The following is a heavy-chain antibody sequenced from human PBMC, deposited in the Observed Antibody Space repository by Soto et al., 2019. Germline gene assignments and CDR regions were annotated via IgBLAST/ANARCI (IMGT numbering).Heavy chain of an antibody. CDR1: GGSISSSSYY. J-gene: IGHJ6*03. CDR3: ARRDGSGGIMDV. D-gene: IGHD3-10*01. CDR2: IYYSGST. Sequence: SETLSLTCTVSGGSISSSSYYWGWIRQPPGKGQEWIGSIYYSGSTYYNPSLKSRVTISVDTSKNQFSLKLSSVTAADTAVYYCARRDGSGGIMDVWGKGTTVTVSS. V-gene: IGHV4-39*01.